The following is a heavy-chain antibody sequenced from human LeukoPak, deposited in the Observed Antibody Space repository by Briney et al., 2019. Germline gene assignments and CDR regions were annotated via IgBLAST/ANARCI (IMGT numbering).Heavy chain of an antibody. V-gene: IGHV4-4*02. J-gene: IGHJ4*02. CDR2: IYYSGST. Sequence: SETLSLTCAVSGGSIRRSNWWSWVRQTPGKGLEWIGYIYYSGSTNYNPSLKSRVTISVDTSKNQFSLKLSSVTAADTGLYYCARALLSMIPDWGQGTLVTVSS. CDR1: GGSIRRSNW. D-gene: IGHD2/OR15-2a*01. CDR3: ARALLSMIPD.